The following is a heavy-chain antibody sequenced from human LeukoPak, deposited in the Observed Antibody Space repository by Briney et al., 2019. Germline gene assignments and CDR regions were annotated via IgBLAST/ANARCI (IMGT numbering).Heavy chain of an antibody. CDR3: AHRGDITMVRGVSPIRGWFDP. Sequence: VSGPTLVKTTQTLTLTCTFSGFSLSTSGVGVGWIRQPPGKALEWLAVIYWNDDKRYSPVLKSRLTITKDTSKNQVVLTMTNMDPVDTATYYCAHRGDITMVRGVSPIRGWFDPWGQGTLVTVSS. D-gene: IGHD3-10*01. CDR2: IYWNDDK. J-gene: IGHJ5*02. CDR1: GFSLSTSGVG. V-gene: IGHV2-5*01.